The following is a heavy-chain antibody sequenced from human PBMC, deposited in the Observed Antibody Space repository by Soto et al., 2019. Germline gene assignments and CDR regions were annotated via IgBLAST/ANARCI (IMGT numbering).Heavy chain of an antibody. V-gene: IGHV3-21*04. CDR1: GFTFSSYS. D-gene: IGHD2-2*01. J-gene: IGHJ5*01. CDR2: ISSSSGNI. CDR3: VKDRAAAPAAPPDWFDS. Sequence: GGSLRLSCAASGFTFSSYSMNWVRQAPGKGLEWVSSISSSSGNIYYADSAKGRFSISRDNSRNTLSLQMNSLRVEDTAIYYCVKDRAAAPAAPPDWFDSWGQGTLVTVSS.